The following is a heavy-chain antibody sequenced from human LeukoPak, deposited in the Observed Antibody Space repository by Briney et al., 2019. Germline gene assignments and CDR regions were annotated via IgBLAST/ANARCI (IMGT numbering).Heavy chain of an antibody. V-gene: IGHV3-23*01. D-gene: IGHD4-17*01. CDR1: GFTLSSYA. Sequence: GSLRLSCIASGFTLSSYAMSWVRQAPGKGLEWVSHIGNAGRRDYADSVKGRFTISRDNSRNTLYLQMNNLRAEDTAVYYCTKGNPGDYVRYFDYWGQGTLVTVSS. CDR3: TKGNPGDYVRYFDY. J-gene: IGHJ4*02. CDR2: IGNAGRR.